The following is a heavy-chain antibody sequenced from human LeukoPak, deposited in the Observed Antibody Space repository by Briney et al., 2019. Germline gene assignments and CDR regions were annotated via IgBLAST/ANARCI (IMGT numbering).Heavy chain of an antibody. V-gene: IGHV3-23*01. D-gene: IGHD3-9*01. J-gene: IGHJ4*02. CDR2: IVGRGSST. Sequence: GGSLRLSCAASGFIFSNYAMSWVRQALGKGLEWVSAIVGRGSSTYYADSVKGRFTISRDNSKNTLYLQLNRLRAEDTAVYYCAKWGDYDILTGYYDSDYWGQGTLVTVSS. CDR1: GFIFSNYA. CDR3: AKWGDYDILTGYYDSDY.